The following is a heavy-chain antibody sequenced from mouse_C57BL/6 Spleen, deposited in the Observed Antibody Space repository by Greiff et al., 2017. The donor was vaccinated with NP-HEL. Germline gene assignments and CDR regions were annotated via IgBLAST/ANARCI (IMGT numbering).Heavy chain of an antibody. CDR2: IDPEDGET. V-gene: IGHV14-2*01. D-gene: IGHD1-1*01. CDR3: ASYYYGSSYYFDY. Sequence: VQLKESGAELVKPGASVKLSCTASGFNIKDYYMHWVKQRTEQGLEWIGRIDPEDGETKYAPKFQGKATITADTSSNTAYLQLSSLTSEDTAVYYCASYYYGSSYYFDYWGQGTTLTVSS. CDR1: GFNIKDYY. J-gene: IGHJ2*01.